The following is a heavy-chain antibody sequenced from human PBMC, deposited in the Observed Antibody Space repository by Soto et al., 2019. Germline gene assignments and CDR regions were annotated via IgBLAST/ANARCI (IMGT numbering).Heavy chain of an antibody. D-gene: IGHD1-26*01. CDR1: GGSISSYY. V-gene: IGHV4-34*01. J-gene: IGHJ6*02. Sequence: SETLSLTCNISGGSISSYYWSWIRQPPGKGLEWIGEINHSGSTNYNPSLKSRVTISVDTSKNQFSLKLSSVTAADTAVYYCARGRSVGATPAAYYYYGMDVRGQGTTVTVSS. CDR3: ARGRSVGATPAAYYYYGMDV. CDR2: INHSGST.